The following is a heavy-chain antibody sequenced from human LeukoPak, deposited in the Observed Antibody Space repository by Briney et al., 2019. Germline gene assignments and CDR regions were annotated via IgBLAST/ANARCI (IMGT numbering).Heavy chain of an antibody. CDR3: ARGRHYYDSSGYQGAFDI. J-gene: IGHJ3*02. V-gene: IGHV4-38-2*02. D-gene: IGHD3-22*01. CDR1: GYSISSGYS. Sequence: PSETLSLTCTVSGYSISSGYSWGWIRQPPGEGLEWIGSIYHSGSTYYNPSLKSRVTISVDTSKNQFSLKLSSVTAAETAVYYCARGRHYYDSSGYQGAFDIWGQGTMVTVSS. CDR2: IYHSGST.